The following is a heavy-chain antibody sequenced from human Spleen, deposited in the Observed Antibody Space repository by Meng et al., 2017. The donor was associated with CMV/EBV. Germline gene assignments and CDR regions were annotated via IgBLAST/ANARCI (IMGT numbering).Heavy chain of an antibody. Sequence: GESLKISCTASGFTFGDYAMSWVRQAPGKGLEWVGFIRSKAYGGTTEYAASVKGRFTISRDDYKSIAYLQMNSLKTEDTAVYYCTRPEYSSSWYRLPYYYYYGMDVWGQGTTVTVSS. CDR3: TRPEYSSSWYRLPYYYYYGMDV. V-gene: IGHV3-49*04. CDR2: IRSKAYGGTT. J-gene: IGHJ6*02. D-gene: IGHD6-13*01. CDR1: GFTFGDYA.